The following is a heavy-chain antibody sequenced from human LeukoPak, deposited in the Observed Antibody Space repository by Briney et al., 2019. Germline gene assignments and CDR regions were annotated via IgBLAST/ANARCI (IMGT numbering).Heavy chain of an antibody. CDR2: TSGNGART. CDR1: GFTFSSYA. CDR3: AVEIVPAAMRPSVGSPIQDV. Sequence: PGGSLRLSCAASGFTFSSYAMSWVRQPPGKGLEWVSATSGNGARTYYADSVKGRFTISRDNAKNSLYLQMNSLRAEDTAVYYCAVEIVPAAMRPSVGSPIQDVWGQGTTVTVSS. V-gene: IGHV3-23*01. J-gene: IGHJ6*02. D-gene: IGHD2-2*01.